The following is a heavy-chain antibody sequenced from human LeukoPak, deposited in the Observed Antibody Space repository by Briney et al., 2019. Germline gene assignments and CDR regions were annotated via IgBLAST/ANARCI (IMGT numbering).Heavy chain of an antibody. J-gene: IGHJ4*02. CDR2: IYYSGST. V-gene: IGHV4-31*03. CDR3: ARLQMTTVTFDY. CDR1: GGSISSGGYY. Sequence: SETLSLTCTVSGGSISSGGYYWSWIRQHPGKGLEWIGYIYYSGSTYYNPTLKSRVTISVDTSKNQFSLKLSSVTAADTAVYYCARLQMTTVTFDYWGQGTLVTVSS. D-gene: IGHD4-17*01.